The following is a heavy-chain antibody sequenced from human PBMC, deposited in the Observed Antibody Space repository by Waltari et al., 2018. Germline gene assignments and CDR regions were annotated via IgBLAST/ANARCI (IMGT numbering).Heavy chain of an antibody. D-gene: IGHD3-16*01. CDR1: GFTFSSSY. CDR3: ARDGGGNGYIHY. J-gene: IGHJ4*02. V-gene: IGHV3-74*01. Sequence: EVQLVESGGGLVQPGGSLRLSCEASGFTFSSSYMHWVRQAPGKGLVWGSRINTDGSSTNSADSVKSRFTIARDNGKNTLDLQMNSLRAEDAAVYYCARDGGGNGYIHYWGQGTLVTVSS. CDR2: INTDGSST.